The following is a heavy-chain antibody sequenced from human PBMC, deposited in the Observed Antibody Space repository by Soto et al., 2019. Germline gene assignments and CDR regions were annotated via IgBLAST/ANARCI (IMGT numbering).Heavy chain of an antibody. V-gene: IGHV1-18*01. D-gene: IGHD1-26*01. Sequence: ASVKVSCKASGYTFTSYGISWVRQAPGQGLEWMGWISAYNGNTNYAQKLQGRVTMTTDTSTSTAYMELRSLRSDDTAVYYCVRAKGAVKSYYYYMDVWGKGTTVTVSS. J-gene: IGHJ6*03. CDR3: VRAKGAVKSYYYYMDV. CDR1: GYTFTSYG. CDR2: ISAYNGNT.